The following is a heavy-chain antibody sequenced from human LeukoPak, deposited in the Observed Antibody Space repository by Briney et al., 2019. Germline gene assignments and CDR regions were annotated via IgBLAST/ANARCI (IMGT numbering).Heavy chain of an antibody. Sequence: PSETLSLTCAVYGGSFSGYYWSWIRQPPGKGLEWIGEINHSGSTNYNPSLKSRVTISVDTSKNQFSLELSSVTAADTAVYYCARDGPLVVPAAARGGWFDPWGQGTLVTVSS. J-gene: IGHJ5*02. D-gene: IGHD2-2*01. CDR3: ARDGPLVVPAAARGGWFDP. CDR2: INHSGST. CDR1: GGSFSGYY. V-gene: IGHV4-34*01.